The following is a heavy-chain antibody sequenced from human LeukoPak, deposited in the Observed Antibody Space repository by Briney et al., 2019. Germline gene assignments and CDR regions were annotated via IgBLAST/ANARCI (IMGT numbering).Heavy chain of an antibody. V-gene: IGHV3-23*01. J-gene: IGHJ4*02. D-gene: IGHD3-3*01. CDR3: AKAGFGYYFDY. CDR2: ISGSGGST. Sequence: PGGSLRFACAASGFTFSSYAMSWVRQAPGKGLEWVSAISGSGGSTYYADSVKGRFTISRDNPKNTLYLQMNSLRAEDTAVYYCAKAGFGYYFDYWGQGTLVTVSS. CDR1: GFTFSSYA.